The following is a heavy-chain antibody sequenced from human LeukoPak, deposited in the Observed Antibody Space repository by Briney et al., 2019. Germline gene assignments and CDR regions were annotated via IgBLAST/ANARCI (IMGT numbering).Heavy chain of an antibody. Sequence: GGSLRLSCAASGFTFDIYAMHCVRQAPGRGLECVSCISDQGGSTYYANSVKGRFTISRDNSKNTLYLQMGSLRAEDTAVYYCARVDSTGWDDAFDYWGQGTLVTVSS. V-gene: IGHV3-64*01. CDR3: ARVDSTGWDDAFDY. J-gene: IGHJ4*02. CDR2: ISDQGGST. CDR1: GFTFDIYA. D-gene: IGHD6-19*01.